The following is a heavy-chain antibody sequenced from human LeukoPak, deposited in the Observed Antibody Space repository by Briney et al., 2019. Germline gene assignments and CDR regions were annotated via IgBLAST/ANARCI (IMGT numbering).Heavy chain of an antibody. CDR1: GYTFTSYY. Sequence: ASVKVSCKASGYTFTSYYMHWVRQAPGQGLEWMGIINPSGGSTSYAQKFQGRVTMTRDTSTSTVYMELSSLRSKDTAVYYCARLRSDSSGYSGYYYYYYMGVWGKGTTVTVSS. J-gene: IGHJ6*03. CDR2: INPSGGST. CDR3: ARLRSDSSGYSGYYYYYYMGV. D-gene: IGHD3-22*01. V-gene: IGHV1-46*01.